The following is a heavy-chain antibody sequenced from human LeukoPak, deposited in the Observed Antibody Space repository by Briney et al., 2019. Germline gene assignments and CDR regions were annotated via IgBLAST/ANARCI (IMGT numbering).Heavy chain of an antibody. CDR3: ANSYGDPYYYYGMDV. D-gene: IGHD4-17*01. CDR2: IYYSGST. Sequence: PSETLSLTCTVSGGSISSGGYYWSWIRQHPGKGLEWIGYIYYSGSTYYNPSLKSRVTMSVDTSKNQFSLKLSSVTAADTAVYYCANSYGDPYYYYGMDVWGQGTTVTVSS. J-gene: IGHJ6*02. V-gene: IGHV4-31*03. CDR1: GGSISSGGYY.